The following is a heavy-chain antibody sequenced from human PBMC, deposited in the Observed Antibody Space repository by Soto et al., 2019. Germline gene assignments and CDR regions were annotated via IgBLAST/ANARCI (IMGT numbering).Heavy chain of an antibody. D-gene: IGHD4-17*01. J-gene: IGHJ4*02. V-gene: IGHV3-30*18. CDR2: ISYDVSNK. Sequence: QVQLVESGGGVVQPGRSLRLSCAASGFTFSSYGMHWVRQAPGKGLEWVAVISYDVSNKYYADSVKGRFTISRDNSKNTLYLQMNSLRAEDTAVYYCAKVADYGDYVTLFDYWGQGTLVTVSS. CDR1: GFTFSSYG. CDR3: AKVADYGDYVTLFDY.